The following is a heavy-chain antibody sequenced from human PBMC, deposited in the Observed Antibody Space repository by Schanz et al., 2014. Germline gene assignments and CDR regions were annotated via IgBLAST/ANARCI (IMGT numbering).Heavy chain of an antibody. CDR1: GFTFSDYY. V-gene: IGHV3-11*04. Sequence: VQLVESGGGLVKPGGSLRLSCAASGFTFSDYYMNWIRQAPGKGLEWVSVMSERGDNIHYADSVKGRFTISRDNSKNTLDLQMNRLRDEDTDLYYGEKDMHKDYGGKPQAFDIWGQGTMVTVSS. D-gene: IGHD4-17*01. CDR2: MSERGDNI. J-gene: IGHJ3*02. CDR3: EKDMHKDYGGKPQAFDI.